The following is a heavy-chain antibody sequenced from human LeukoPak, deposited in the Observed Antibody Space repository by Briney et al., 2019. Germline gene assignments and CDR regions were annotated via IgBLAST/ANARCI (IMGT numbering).Heavy chain of an antibody. CDR2: ITGGGDTT. CDR1: GFTFSGYA. J-gene: IGHJ4*02. Sequence: PGGSLRLSCAASGFTFSGYAMTWVRQAPGKGLEWVSSITGGGDTTYYADSVRGRFTISRDNSKSTLSVQMNSLRAEDTAVYYCAKQRSEVVVAATNYWGQGTLVTVSS. CDR3: AKQRSEVVVAATNY. V-gene: IGHV3-23*01. D-gene: IGHD2-15*01.